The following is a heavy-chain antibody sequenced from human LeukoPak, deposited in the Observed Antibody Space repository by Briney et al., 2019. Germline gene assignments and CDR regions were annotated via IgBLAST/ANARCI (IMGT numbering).Heavy chain of an antibody. V-gene: IGHV1-69*13. D-gene: IGHD1-1*01. CDR1: GGTLSSYA. CDR3: ARSNWNDALDAFDI. J-gene: IGHJ3*02. Sequence: SVKVSCKASGGTLSSYAISWVRQAPGQGLEWMGGIIPIFGTANYAQKFQGRVTITADESTSTAYMELSSLRSEDTAVYYCARSNWNDALDAFDIWGQGTMVTVSS. CDR2: IIPIFGTA.